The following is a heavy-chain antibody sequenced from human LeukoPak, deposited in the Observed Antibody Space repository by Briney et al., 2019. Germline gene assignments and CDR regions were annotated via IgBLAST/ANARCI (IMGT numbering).Heavy chain of an antibody. D-gene: IGHD3-22*01. J-gene: IGHJ4*02. CDR1: GFTFSSYG. CDR2: ISYDGSNK. V-gene: IGHV3-30*18. CDR3: AKTGLMRYYYDSSGYSHFDY. Sequence: RSLRLSCAASGFTFSSYGMHWVRQAPGKGLEWVAVISYDGSNKYYADSVKGRFTISRDNSKNTLYLQMNSLRAEDTAVYYCAKTGLMRYYYDSSGYSHFDYWGQGTLVTVSS.